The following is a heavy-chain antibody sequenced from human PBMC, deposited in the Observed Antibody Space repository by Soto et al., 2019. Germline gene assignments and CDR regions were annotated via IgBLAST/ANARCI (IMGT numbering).Heavy chain of an antibody. Sequence: PGESLKISCKGSGYSFTTNWIGWVRQMPGKGLEWMGVIYPGDSDTRYSPSFQGHVTISADKSISTAYLQWSSLKASDTAMYYCARVVVYYDILTGYYNPGPFDYWGQGTLVTVSS. V-gene: IGHV5-51*01. CDR1: GYSFTTNW. D-gene: IGHD3-9*01. J-gene: IGHJ4*02. CDR3: ARVVVYYDILTGYYNPGPFDY. CDR2: IYPGDSDT.